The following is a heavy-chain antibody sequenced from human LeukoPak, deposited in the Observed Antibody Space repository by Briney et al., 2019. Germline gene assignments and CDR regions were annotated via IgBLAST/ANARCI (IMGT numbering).Heavy chain of an antibody. CDR2: IKKDGSEK. CDR1: GFTFSNYW. J-gene: IGHJ4*02. Sequence: GGSLRLSCAASGFTFSNYWMSWVRQAPGKGLEWVANIKKDGSEKYYVDSVKGRFTISKDNAKNSLYLEMNSLRAEDTAVYYCAKAGGPSAATDYWGQGTLVTVSS. D-gene: IGHD2-2*01. CDR3: AKAGGPSAATDY. V-gene: IGHV3-7*01.